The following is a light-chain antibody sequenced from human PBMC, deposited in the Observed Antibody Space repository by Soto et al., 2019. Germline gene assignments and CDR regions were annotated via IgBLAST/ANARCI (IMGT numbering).Light chain of an antibody. J-gene: IGKJ1*01. CDR1: QSVSSY. CDR3: QQRSNWPPGRT. V-gene: IGKV3-11*01. Sequence: EIVLTQSPATLSLSPGERATLSCRASQSVSSYLAWYQQKPGQAPRLLIYDASNRATGIPARFSGSGSGTDFTLTISSLEPDDFAVYYCQQRSNWPPGRTFGRGTKVEIK. CDR2: DAS.